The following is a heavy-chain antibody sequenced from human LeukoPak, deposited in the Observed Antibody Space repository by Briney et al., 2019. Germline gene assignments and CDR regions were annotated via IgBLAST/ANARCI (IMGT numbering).Heavy chain of an antibody. CDR2: IYYSGST. CDR1: GGSISSGGYY. CDR3: ARVDASPYSSSWYFDY. D-gene: IGHD6-13*01. J-gene: IGHJ4*02. V-gene: IGHV4-31*03. Sequence: SETLSLTCTVSGGSISSGGYYWSWIHQHPGKGLEWIGYIYYSGSTYYNPSLKSRVTISVDTSKNQFSLKLSSVTAADTAVYYCARVDASPYSSSWYFDYWGQGTLVTVSS.